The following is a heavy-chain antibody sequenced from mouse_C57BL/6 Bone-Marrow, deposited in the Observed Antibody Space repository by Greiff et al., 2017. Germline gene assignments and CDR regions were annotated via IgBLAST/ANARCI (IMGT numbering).Heavy chain of an antibody. Sequence: DVKLVESGGGLVKPGGSLKLSCAASGFTFSSYAMSWVRQTPEKRLEWVATISDGGSYTYYPDNVKGRFTISRDNAKNNLYLQMSHLKSEDTAMYYCAREGRSYYGSSPRYFDVWGTGTTVTVSS. CDR2: ISDGGSYT. D-gene: IGHD1-1*01. V-gene: IGHV5-4*01. CDR3: AREGRSYYGSSPRYFDV. J-gene: IGHJ1*03. CDR1: GFTFSSYA.